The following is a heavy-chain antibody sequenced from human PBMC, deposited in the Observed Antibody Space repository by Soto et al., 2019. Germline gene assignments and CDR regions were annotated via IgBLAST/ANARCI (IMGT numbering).Heavy chain of an antibody. Sequence: SVEASCMASGGTFSIYAMSWVRQAPGQELDWMGGLTPTFGTASSSEKFQGRVTITAEESTSTAYMELSRLRPEDTAVYSCTRELSRGYYCGPKLLYGLDVWGQGTTVTASS. J-gene: IGHJ6*01. CDR3: TRELSRGYYCGPKLLYGLDV. CDR2: LTPTFGTA. CDR1: GGTFSIYA. D-gene: IGHD3-22*01. V-gene: IGHV1-69*13.